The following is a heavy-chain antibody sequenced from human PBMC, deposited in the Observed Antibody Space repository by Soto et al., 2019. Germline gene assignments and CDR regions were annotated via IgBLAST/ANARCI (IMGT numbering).Heavy chain of an antibody. V-gene: IGHV1-69*01. J-gene: IGHJ6*02. CDR1: GGTFSSYA. D-gene: IGHD1-26*01. CDR2: IIPIFGTA. Sequence: QVQLVQSGAEVKKPGSSVKGSCKASGGTFSSYAISWVRQAPGHGIEWMGGIIPIFGTANYAQTFQGRVTIPADESTSPAYMELSSLRSEETAVYSCARGQWVLRQVGSQYYCYGMDVWRQGTTVTVSS. CDR3: ARGQWVLRQVGSQYYCYGMDV.